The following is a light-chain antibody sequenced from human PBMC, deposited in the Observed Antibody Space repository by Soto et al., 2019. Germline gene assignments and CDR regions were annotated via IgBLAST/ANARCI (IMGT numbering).Light chain of an antibody. J-gene: IGLJ2*01. CDR3: AASYYSLNAVV. Sequence: QSALTQPPSASGTPGQRVTISCSGSSSNIGSNTVNWYQQLPGTAPKLLIYSNSQRPLGVPDRLSGSMSGTSVSLAISVLQSEDEADYYFAASYYSLNAVVFGGWPKLTVL. CDR2: SNS. V-gene: IGLV1-44*01. CDR1: SSNIGSNT.